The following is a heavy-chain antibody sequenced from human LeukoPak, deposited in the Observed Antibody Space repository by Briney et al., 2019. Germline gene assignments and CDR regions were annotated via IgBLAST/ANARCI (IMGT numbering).Heavy chain of an antibody. Sequence: PGGSLRLSCTASGFIVSSNYMSWVRQAPGKGLEWVSVFYSGGRTYYADSVKGRFTISRDNSKNTLYLQMNSLRAEDTAVYYCAKFSYDSSGYLDYWGQGTLVTVPS. CDR2: FYSGGRT. D-gene: IGHD3-22*01. CDR1: GFIVSSNY. CDR3: AKFSYDSSGYLDY. V-gene: IGHV3-53*01. J-gene: IGHJ4*02.